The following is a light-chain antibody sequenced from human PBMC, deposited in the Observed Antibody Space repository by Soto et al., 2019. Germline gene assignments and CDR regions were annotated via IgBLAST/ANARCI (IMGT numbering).Light chain of an antibody. CDR3: QSYDSSLSGYVV. Sequence: QSVLTRPPSVSGAPGQRVTISCTGSSSNIGAGYDVHWYQQLPGTAPKLLIYGNSNRPSGVPDRFSGSKSGTSASLAITGLQAEDEADYYCQSYDSSLSGYVVFGGRTKVTVL. CDR2: GNS. V-gene: IGLV1-40*01. CDR1: SSNIGAGYD. J-gene: IGLJ2*01.